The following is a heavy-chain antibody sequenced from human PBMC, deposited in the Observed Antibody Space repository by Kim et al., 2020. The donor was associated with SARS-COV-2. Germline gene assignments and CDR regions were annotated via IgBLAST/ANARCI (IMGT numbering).Heavy chain of an antibody. D-gene: IGHD4-17*01. Sequence: LKSRVTISVDTSKNQLSLRLSSVTAADTAVYYCAREGDDYGDYVTGWFDPWGQGTLVTVSS. CDR3: AREGDDYGDYVTGWFDP. J-gene: IGHJ5*02. V-gene: IGHV4-31*02.